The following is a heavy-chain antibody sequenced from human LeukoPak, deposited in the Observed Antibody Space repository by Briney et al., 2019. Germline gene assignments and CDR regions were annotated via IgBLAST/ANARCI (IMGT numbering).Heavy chain of an antibody. V-gene: IGHV4-59*01. CDR1: GGSISSYY. D-gene: IGHD6-19*01. J-gene: IGHJ5*02. CDR2: IYYSGST. Sequence: SETLSLTCTVSGGSISSYYWSWIRQPPGKGLEWIGYIYYSGSTNYNPSLKSRVTISVDTSKNQFSLKLSSVTAAYTAVYYCARDRSIAVADDRWFDPWGQGTLVTVSS. CDR3: ARDRSIAVADDRWFDP.